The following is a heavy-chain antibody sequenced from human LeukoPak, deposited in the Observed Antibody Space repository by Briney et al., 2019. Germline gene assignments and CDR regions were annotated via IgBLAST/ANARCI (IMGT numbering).Heavy chain of an antibody. CDR2: IYYFGST. J-gene: IGHJ5*02. V-gene: IGHV4-39*01. CDR3: ARMTCGGGTCWWFDP. Sequence: SETLSLTCTVSGGSITSIHYYWGWIRQPPGRGLEWIGNIYYFGSTYYNPSLRSRVTISVDTSKNQFSLKLSSVTAADTALYYCARMTCGGGTCWWFDPWGQGTLVTVSS. CDR1: GGSITSIHYY. D-gene: IGHD2-15*01.